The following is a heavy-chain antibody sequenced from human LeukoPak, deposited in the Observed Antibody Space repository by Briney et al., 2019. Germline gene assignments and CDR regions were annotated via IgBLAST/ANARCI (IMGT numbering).Heavy chain of an antibody. D-gene: IGHD6-6*01. CDR2: IHASGPT. V-gene: IGHV4-4*09. CDR3: ARHDAGIAARPFDN. Sequence: ASETLSPTCTVSGGSISTYYWSWIRRPPGKGLEWIAYIHASGPTNYNPSLKSRITISVDTSKNQFSLKLSSVTAADTAVYYCARHDAGIAARPFDNWGQGTLVTVSS. CDR1: GGSISTYY. J-gene: IGHJ4*02.